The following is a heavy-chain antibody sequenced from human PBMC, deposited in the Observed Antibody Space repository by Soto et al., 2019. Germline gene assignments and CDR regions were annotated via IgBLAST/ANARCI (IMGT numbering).Heavy chain of an antibody. J-gene: IGHJ4*02. CDR3: ATFGRGHFDY. Sequence: QVQLVESGGGVVQPGRSLRLSCAASGFTFSSYAMHWVRQAPGKGLEWVAVISYDGSNKYYADSVKGRFTISRDNSKNTLYPQMNSLRAEDTAVYYCATFGRGHFDYWGQGTLVTVSS. V-gene: IGHV3-30-3*01. CDR2: ISYDGSNK. CDR1: GFTFSSYA. D-gene: IGHD3-16*01.